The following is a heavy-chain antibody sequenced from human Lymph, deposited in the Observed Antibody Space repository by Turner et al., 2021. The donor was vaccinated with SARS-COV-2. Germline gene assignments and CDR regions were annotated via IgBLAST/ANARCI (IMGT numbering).Heavy chain of an antibody. CDR1: GYTFTSYD. D-gene: IGHD1-26*01. CDR2: MNPKRGNT. Sequence: QIQLVQTEAEADMPRATVRASCKAPGYTFTSYDINWVRQATGQGLEWLGWMNPKRGNTGSGQKSYGRATMTRNTPISRAHMELSSLGTEDTAVYYCASGRYSGGGMDVWGQGTTVTVSS. V-gene: IGHV1-8*02. J-gene: IGHJ6*02. CDR3: ASGRYSGGGMDV.